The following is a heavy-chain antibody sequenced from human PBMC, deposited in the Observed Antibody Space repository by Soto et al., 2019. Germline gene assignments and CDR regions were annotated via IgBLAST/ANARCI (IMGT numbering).Heavy chain of an antibody. Sequence: GASVKVSCKASGYTFTSYYMHWVRQAPGQGLEWMGIINPSGGSTSYAQKFQGRVTMTRDTSTSTVYMELSSLRSEDTAVYYCARAGFDLYDSSGADAFDIWGQGTMVTVSS. CDR3: ARAGFDLYDSSGADAFDI. CDR2: INPSGGST. CDR1: GYTFTSYY. V-gene: IGHV1-46*01. D-gene: IGHD3-22*01. J-gene: IGHJ3*02.